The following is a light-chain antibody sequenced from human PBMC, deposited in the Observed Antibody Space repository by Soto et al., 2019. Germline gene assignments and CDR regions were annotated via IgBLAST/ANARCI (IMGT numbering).Light chain of an antibody. Sequence: DIQMTQSPSSLSASVGDRVTITCRASQSISSYLNWYQQKPGKAPKLLIYAASSLQSGVTSRFSGSGSGTDFTLTISSLQPEDFETYYCQQSYSTPPYTFGQGTKLEIK. CDR2: AAS. CDR1: QSISSY. CDR3: QQSYSTPPYT. J-gene: IGKJ2*01. V-gene: IGKV1-39*01.